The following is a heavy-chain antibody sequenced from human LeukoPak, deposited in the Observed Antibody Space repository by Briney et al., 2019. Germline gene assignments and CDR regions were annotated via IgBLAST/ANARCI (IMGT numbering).Heavy chain of an antibody. V-gene: IGHV4-61*02. J-gene: IGHJ5*02. CDR2: IYTSGST. D-gene: IGHD6-13*01. CDR3: ARDFHSCTWCGGGWFDP. CDR1: GGSISSGNYY. Sequence: KPSETLSLTCTVSGGSISSGNYYWSWIRQPAGKGLEWIGRIYTSGSTYDNPSLKSRVTISVDTSKNQFSLQLSSVTAADTAIYYCARDFHSCTWCGGGWFDPWGQGTLVTVSS.